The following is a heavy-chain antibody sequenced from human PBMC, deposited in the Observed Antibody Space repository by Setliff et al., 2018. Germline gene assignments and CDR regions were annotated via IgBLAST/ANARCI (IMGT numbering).Heavy chain of an antibody. CDR3: AKARYCSGTSCAFDD. V-gene: IGHV3-23*01. CDR1: GFTFSSYA. Sequence: GGPLRLSCAASGFTFSSYAMSWVRQAPGKGLEWASAISGSGSTTFYADSVKGRFTISRDNSKDTVYLQMSSLRAEDTAVYYCAKARYCSGTSCAFDDWGQGTLVTVSS. CDR2: ISGSGSTT. J-gene: IGHJ4*02. D-gene: IGHD2-2*01.